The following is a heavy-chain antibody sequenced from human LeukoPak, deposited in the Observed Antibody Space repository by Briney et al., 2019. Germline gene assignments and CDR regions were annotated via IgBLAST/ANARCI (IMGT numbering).Heavy chain of an antibody. CDR3: ARYCSSTSCQPLFYYYYYGMDV. J-gene: IGHJ6*02. Sequence: PGGSLRLSCAASGFTLSSYWMSWVRQAPGKGLEWVANIKQDGSEKYYVDSVKGRFTISRDNAKNALYRQMNSLRAEDTAVYYCARYCSSTSCQPLFYYYYYGMDVWGQGTTVTVSS. CDR2: IKQDGSEK. D-gene: IGHD2-2*01. V-gene: IGHV3-7*01. CDR1: GFTLSSYW.